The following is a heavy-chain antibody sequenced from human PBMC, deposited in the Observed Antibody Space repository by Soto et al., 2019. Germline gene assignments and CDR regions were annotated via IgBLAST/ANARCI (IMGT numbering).Heavy chain of an antibody. D-gene: IGHD3-3*01. J-gene: IGHJ6*02. Sequence: SVKVSCKASGGTFSSYAISWVRQAPGQGLEWMGGIIPIFDTANYAQKFQGRVTITADKSTSTAYMELSSLRSEDTAVYYCARDQDFGVVSSVYYGMDVWGQGTTVTVSS. V-gene: IGHV1-69*06. CDR1: GGTFSSYA. CDR2: IIPIFDTA. CDR3: ARDQDFGVVSSVYYGMDV.